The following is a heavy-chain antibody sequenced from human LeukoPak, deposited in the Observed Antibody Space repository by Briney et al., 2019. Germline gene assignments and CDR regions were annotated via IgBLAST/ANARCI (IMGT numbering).Heavy chain of an antibody. CDR2: IYQDGST. Sequence: SETLSLTCSVSGYSISSGYHWAWFRQTPGKRLEWLGSIYQDGSTYDNLSLKSRVTLSVDTSKNQFSLKMKTVTVADTAVYYCARSEIDDYSRYWGQGTLVLVSS. J-gene: IGHJ4*02. D-gene: IGHD3-16*01. CDR3: ARSEIDDYSRY. V-gene: IGHV4-38-2*02. CDR1: GYSISSGYH.